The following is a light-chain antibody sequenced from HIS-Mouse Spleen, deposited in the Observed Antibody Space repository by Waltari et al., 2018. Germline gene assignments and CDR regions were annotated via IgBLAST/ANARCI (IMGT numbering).Light chain of an antibody. CDR1: QSISSW. CDR2: KAS. Sequence: DIQMTQSPSTLSASVGDRVTITCRASQSISSWLAWYQEKPRKDPKLLIYKASSLESGVPSRFSGSGSGTEFTLTISSLQPDDFATYCCQHYNSYPWTFGQGTKVEIK. J-gene: IGKJ1*01. CDR3: QHYNSYPWT. V-gene: IGKV1-5*03.